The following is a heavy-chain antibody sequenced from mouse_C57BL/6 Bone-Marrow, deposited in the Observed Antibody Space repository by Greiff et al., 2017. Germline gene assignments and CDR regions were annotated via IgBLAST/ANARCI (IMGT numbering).Heavy chain of an antibody. V-gene: IGHV8-5*01. J-gene: IGHJ3*01. D-gene: IGHD1-1*01. Sequence: QVTLKVSGPGILQPSQTLSLTCSFSGFSLSTSNMGIGWIRQPSGKGLEWLVHIWWNDSKYYNPSLKSRLRIPKDTSNNQVFLKITIVDTADTAKYYCTQIPRIYSYSSSYFAYWGQGTLVTVSA. CDR3: TQIPRIYSYSSSYFAY. CDR1: GFSLSTSNMG. CDR2: IWWNDSK.